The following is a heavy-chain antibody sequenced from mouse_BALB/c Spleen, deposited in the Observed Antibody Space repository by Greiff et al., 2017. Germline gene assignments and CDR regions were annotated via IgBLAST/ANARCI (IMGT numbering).Heavy chain of an antibody. CDR1: GFAFSSYD. CDR2: ISSGGGST. J-gene: IGHJ4*01. CDR3: ARGEMDDYEEYYAMDY. V-gene: IGHV5-12-1*01. D-gene: IGHD2-4*01. Sequence: EVHLVESGGGLVKPGGSLKLSCAASGFAFSSYDMSWVRQTPEKRLEWVAYISSGGGSTYYPDTVKGRFTISRDNAKNTLYLQMSSLKSEDTAMYYCARGEMDDYEEYYAMDYWGQGTSVTVSS.